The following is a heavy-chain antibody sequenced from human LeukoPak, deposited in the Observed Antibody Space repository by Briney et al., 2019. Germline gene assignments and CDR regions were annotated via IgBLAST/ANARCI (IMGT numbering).Heavy chain of an antibody. Sequence: PAGSLRLSCAASGFTFSNAWMSWVRQAPGKGLEWVGRIKSKTDGGTTDYAAPVKGRFTISRDDSKNTLYLQMNSLKTEDTAVYYCTTDRNGDYADYWGQGTLVTVSS. CDR1: GFTFSNAW. V-gene: IGHV3-15*01. CDR2: IKSKTDGGTT. CDR3: TTDRNGDYADY. D-gene: IGHD4-17*01. J-gene: IGHJ4*02.